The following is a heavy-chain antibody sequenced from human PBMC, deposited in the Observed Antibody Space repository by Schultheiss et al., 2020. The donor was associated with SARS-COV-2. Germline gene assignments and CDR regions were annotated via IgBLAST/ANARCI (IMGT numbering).Heavy chain of an antibody. CDR3: ARGGDFWSGYYGGGYYYYGMDV. CDR1: GGSISSYY. V-gene: IGHV4-59*01. D-gene: IGHD3-3*01. CDR2: IYNSGST. Sequence: SETLSLTCTVSGGSISSYYWSWIRQPPGKGLEWIGYIYNSGSTIYNPSLKSRVTISVDTSKNQFSLKLSSVTAADTAVYYCARGGDFWSGYYGGGYYYYGMDVWGQGTTVTVSS. J-gene: IGHJ6*02.